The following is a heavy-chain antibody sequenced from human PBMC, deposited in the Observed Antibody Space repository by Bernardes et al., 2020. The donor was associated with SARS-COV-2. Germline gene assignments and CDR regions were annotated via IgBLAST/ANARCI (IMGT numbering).Heavy chain of an antibody. CDR3: AGGEYTYFNFEGRHDNLFYGLDV. CDR2: LYSGDT. Sequence: SLLLSFSASGFTVSNYYMTWVRQAPGKGLEWVSVLYSGDTYYADSVTGRFRISSDNSENTVYLKLNNLRAADTAVYYCAGGEYTYFNFEGRHDNLFYGLDVWSQGTTVTVSS. CDR1: GFTVSNYY. D-gene: IGHD5-18*01. J-gene: IGHJ6*02. V-gene: IGHV3-53*01.